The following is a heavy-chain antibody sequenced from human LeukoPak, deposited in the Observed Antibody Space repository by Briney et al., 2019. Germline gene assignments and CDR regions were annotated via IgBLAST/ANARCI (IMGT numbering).Heavy chain of an antibody. CDR3: ARDSHCSSTSCYHIDY. D-gene: IGHD2-2*01. V-gene: IGHV4-38-2*02. Sequence: SETLSLTCTVSGYSISSGYYWGWIRQPPGKGLEWIGSIYHSGSTYYNPSLKSRVTISVDTSKTQFSLKLSSVTAADTAVYYCARDSHCSSTSCYHIDYWGQGTLVTVSS. CDR2: IYHSGST. CDR1: GYSISSGYY. J-gene: IGHJ4*02.